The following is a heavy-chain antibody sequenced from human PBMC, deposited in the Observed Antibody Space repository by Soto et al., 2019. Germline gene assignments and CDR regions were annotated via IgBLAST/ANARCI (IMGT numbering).Heavy chain of an antibody. CDR2: ISDSGGKT. CDR1: GFTFSAYP. D-gene: IGHD2-8*01. J-gene: IGHJ6*02. CDR3: AQILSMVSSYYYGMDA. Sequence: PGGSLRLSCAASGFTFSAYPMVWVRQAPGKGLEPVGSISDSGGKTYYADSVKGRFTISRDNSKHTLHLQLNSLRHEDTAVYYCAQILSMVSSYYYGMDAWGQGTTVTVSS. V-gene: IGHV3-23*01.